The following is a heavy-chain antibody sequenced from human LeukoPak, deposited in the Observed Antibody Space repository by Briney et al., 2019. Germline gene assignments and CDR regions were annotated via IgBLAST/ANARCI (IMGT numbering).Heavy chain of an antibody. V-gene: IGHV4-4*08. CDR3: ARRNIRGYNSFNI. Sequence: SETLSLTCTVSGDSISTYYWSWIRQAPGAGLQWLGYLYTTTTNYNPSLKRRVTISADTSKNQFSLRLHSVTAADTAVYYCARRNIRGYNSFNIWGQGTMVTVSS. J-gene: IGHJ3*02. CDR1: GDSISTYY. D-gene: IGHD3-22*01. CDR2: LYTTTT.